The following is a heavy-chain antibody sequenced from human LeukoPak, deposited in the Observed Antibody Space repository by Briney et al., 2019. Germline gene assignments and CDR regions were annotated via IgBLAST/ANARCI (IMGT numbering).Heavy chain of an antibody. CDR1: GFTFSSYG. CDR2: ISGSGGST. J-gene: IGHJ4*02. Sequence: GGSLRLSCAASGFTFSSYGMSWVRQAPGKGLEWVSAISGSGGSTYYADSVKGRFTISRDNSKNTLYLQMNSLRAEDTAVYYCARDQIPIWFGESPQYYFDYWGQGTLVTVSS. D-gene: IGHD3-10*01. CDR3: ARDQIPIWFGESPQYYFDY. V-gene: IGHV3-23*01.